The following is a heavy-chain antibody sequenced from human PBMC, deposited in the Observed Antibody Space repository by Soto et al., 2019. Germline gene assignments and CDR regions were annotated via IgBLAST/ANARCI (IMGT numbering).Heavy chain of an antibody. Sequence: SETLSLTCTVSGGSISSYYWSWIRQPPGKGLEWIGYIYYSGSTNYNPSLKSRVTITVDTSKNQFSLKLSSVTAADTAVYYCARGPFWSGQLDYWGQGTLVTVSS. J-gene: IGHJ4*02. D-gene: IGHD3-3*01. CDR3: ARGPFWSGQLDY. CDR2: IYYSGST. CDR1: GGSISSYY. V-gene: IGHV4-59*01.